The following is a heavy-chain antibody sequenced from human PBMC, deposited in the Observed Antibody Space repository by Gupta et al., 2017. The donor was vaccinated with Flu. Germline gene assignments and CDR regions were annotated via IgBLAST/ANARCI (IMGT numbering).Heavy chain of an antibody. CDR2: IYESETI. V-gene: IGHV4-59*08. CDR1: GGSISKHY. Sequence: QVQLQESGPGLVKPSETLSLTCTVPGGSISKHYWLWIRHPPGMGPEWIGYIYESETIKYNPSLDSRVTISVDTSKNQFSLKLSSVTAADTAVYCCARRGNTYSTSWYGWFDPWGQGTLVTVSS. J-gene: IGHJ5*01. CDR3: ARRGNTYSTSWYGWFDP. D-gene: IGHD6-13*01.